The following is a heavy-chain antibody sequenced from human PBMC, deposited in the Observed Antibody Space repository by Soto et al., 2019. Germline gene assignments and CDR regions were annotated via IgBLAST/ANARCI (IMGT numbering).Heavy chain of an antibody. D-gene: IGHD6-6*01. Sequence: QVQLAESGGGLVEPGGYLRISCAASGSTFSDYDMSWIRQSPGKGLEWVSFVSSSGTTMYFADSVKGRFTISRDNAKNSRYLQMNSLRAEDTAVYYCARMGPRAARPSYWGQGTLVTVSS. J-gene: IGHJ4*02. V-gene: IGHV3-11*01. CDR2: VSSSGTTM. CDR1: GSTFSDYD. CDR3: ARMGPRAARPSY.